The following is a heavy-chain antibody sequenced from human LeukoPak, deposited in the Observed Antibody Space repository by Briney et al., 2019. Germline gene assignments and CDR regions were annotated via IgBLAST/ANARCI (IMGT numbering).Heavy chain of an antibody. CDR3: ARSRYGDRDAFDI. J-gene: IGHJ3*02. Sequence: PGGSLRLSCAASGFTFSSYEMNWVRQAPGKGLEWVSYISSSGSTIYYADSVKGRFTISRDNAKNSLYLQMNSLRAEDTAVYYCARSRYGDRDAFDIWGQGTMVTVSS. D-gene: IGHD4-17*01. V-gene: IGHV3-48*03. CDR1: GFTFSSYE. CDR2: ISSSGSTI.